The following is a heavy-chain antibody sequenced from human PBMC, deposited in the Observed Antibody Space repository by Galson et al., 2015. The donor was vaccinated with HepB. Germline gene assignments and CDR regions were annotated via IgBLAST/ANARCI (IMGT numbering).Heavy chain of an antibody. Sequence: SVKVSCKASGYTFTSYDINWVRQATGQGLEWMGWMNPNSGNTGYAQKFQGRVTMTRNTSISTAYMELSSLRSEDPAVYYCASSITKTNVDAFDIWGQGTMVTVSS. D-gene: IGHD2-2*01. CDR3: ASSITKTNVDAFDI. V-gene: IGHV1-8*01. J-gene: IGHJ3*02. CDR1: GYTFTSYD. CDR2: MNPNSGNT.